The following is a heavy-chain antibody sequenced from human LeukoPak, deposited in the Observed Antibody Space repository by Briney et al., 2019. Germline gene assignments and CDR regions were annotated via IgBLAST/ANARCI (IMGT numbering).Heavy chain of an antibody. CDR3: TTNGYSYGSFDY. J-gene: IGHJ4*02. Sequence: GGSLRLSCAASGFTFRNGWMNWVRQAPGKGVEWVGRIKSKTDGGTRDYAAPVQGSFTSSTDDSTNTLYLQLNNLKTADTAVYYCTTNGYSYGSFDYWRQGTLVTVSS. V-gene: IGHV3-15*07. D-gene: IGHD5-18*01. CDR1: GFTFRNGW. CDR2: IKSKTDGGTR.